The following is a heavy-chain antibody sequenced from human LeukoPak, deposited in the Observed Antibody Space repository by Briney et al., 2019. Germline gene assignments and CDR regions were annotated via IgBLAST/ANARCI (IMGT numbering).Heavy chain of an antibody. D-gene: IGHD3-16*01. V-gene: IGHV3-23*01. Sequence: GGSLRLSCAVSGFTFSSYAMNWVRQAPGKGLEWVSGISGSGAGTYYADSVKGRFTISRDNSKNTLYLQMNSLRAEDTAVYYCARVNVCPRCHFDYWGQGTLVTVSS. CDR3: ARVNVCPRCHFDY. J-gene: IGHJ4*02. CDR2: ISGSGAGT. CDR1: GFTFSSYA.